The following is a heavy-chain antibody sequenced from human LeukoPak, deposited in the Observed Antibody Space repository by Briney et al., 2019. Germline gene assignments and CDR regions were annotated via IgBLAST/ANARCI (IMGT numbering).Heavy chain of an antibody. CDR2: IHSGGST. CDR1: GFTVSRNY. J-gene: IGHJ5*02. V-gene: IGHV3-66*02. Sequence: GGSLRLSCAASGFTVSRNYMSWVRQAPGKGLEWVSVIHSGGSTYYADSVKGRFTISRDNSKNTLYLQMNSLRAEDTAVYYCARDPSGLLWFGEFQNWFDPWGQGTLVTVSS. CDR3: ARDPSGLLWFGEFQNWFDP. D-gene: IGHD3-10*01.